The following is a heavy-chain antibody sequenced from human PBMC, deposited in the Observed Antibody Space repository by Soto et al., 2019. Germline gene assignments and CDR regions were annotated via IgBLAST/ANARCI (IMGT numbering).Heavy chain of an antibody. D-gene: IGHD6-19*01. CDR2: IVPSDSYT. CDR3: ARLNRSYVAGGTGGVYYYYYYGMDV. CDR1: GYSFTSYW. Sequence: PGESLKISCKGSGYSFTSYWISWVRQMPGKGLEWMGRIVPSDSYTNYSPSFQGHVTISADKSISTAYLQWSSLKASDTAMYYCARLNRSYVAGGTGGVYYYYYYGMDVWGQGTTVTVSS. J-gene: IGHJ6*02. V-gene: IGHV5-10-1*01.